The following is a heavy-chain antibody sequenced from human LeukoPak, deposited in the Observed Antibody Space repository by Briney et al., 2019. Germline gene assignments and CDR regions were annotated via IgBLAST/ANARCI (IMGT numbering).Heavy chain of an antibody. Sequence: PSETLSLTCTVSGGSISSYYWSWIRQPAGKGLEWIGRIYTSGSTNYNPSLKSRVTMSVDTSKNQFSLKLSSVTAADTAVYYCAFGAGNYYDSSGYSSWFDYWGQGTLVTVSS. V-gene: IGHV4-4*07. D-gene: IGHD3-22*01. J-gene: IGHJ4*02. CDR3: AFGAGNYYDSSGYSSWFDY. CDR1: GGSISSYY. CDR2: IYTSGST.